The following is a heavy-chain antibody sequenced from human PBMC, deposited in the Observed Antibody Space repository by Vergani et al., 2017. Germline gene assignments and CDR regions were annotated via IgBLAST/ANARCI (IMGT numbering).Heavy chain of an antibody. CDR2: IKSTFDRGTT. J-gene: IGHJ6*01. D-gene: IGHD2-21*01. CDR3: TKDPRHGRDGPCYRLRDHHDYGMDV. V-gene: IGHV3-15*07. Sequence: EVQLVESGGGIVKPGGSLRLSCVASGFSFRNDWMNWVRRTPGKGLEWVGRIKSTFDRGTTDYAAAVKGRFTISRDDSKHTLFLQMNGLKTEDIGVYYCTKDPRHGRDGPCYRLRDHHDYGMDVWGEASTVAVCS. CDR1: GFSFRNDW.